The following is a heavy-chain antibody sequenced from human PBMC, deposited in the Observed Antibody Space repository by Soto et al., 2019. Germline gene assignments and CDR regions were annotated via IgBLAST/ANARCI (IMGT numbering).Heavy chain of an antibody. CDR3: ARFGSRGRGY. V-gene: IGHV4-34*01. D-gene: IGHD3-10*01. CDR1: GGSFSGYY. Sequence: SETLSLTCAVYGGSFSGYYWSWIRQPPGKGLEWIGEINHSGSTNYNPSLKSRVTISVDTSKNQFSLKLSSVTAADTAVYYCARFGSRGRGYWGQGTLVTVSS. J-gene: IGHJ4*02. CDR2: INHSGST.